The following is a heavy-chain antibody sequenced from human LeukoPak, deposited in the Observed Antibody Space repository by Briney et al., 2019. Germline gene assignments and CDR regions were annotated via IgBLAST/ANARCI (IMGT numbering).Heavy chain of an antibody. CDR3: GKSEVRDPYYYYGMDV. D-gene: IGHD1-14*01. V-gene: IGHV1-69*04. CDR1: GGTFSSYA. CDR2: IIPILGIA. Sequence: GASVKVSCKASGGTFSSYAISWVRQAPGQGLEWMGRIIPILGIANYAQKFQGRVTITADKSTSTAYMELSGLRSEDTAVYYCGKSEVRDPYYYYGMDVWGQGTTVTVSS. J-gene: IGHJ6*02.